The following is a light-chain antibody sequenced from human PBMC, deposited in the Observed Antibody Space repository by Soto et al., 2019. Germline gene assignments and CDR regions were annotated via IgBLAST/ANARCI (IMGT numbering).Light chain of an antibody. CDR3: QQYNNLHIT. J-gene: IGKJ5*01. V-gene: IGKV3-15*01. Sequence: EIVMTQSPATLSLSPGERATLSCLASQSVSSNLAWYQHKPGQAPRLLIYGASARATGIPARFSGSGSGTEFTLTISSLQSEDCAVYYCQQYNNLHITGGQGTLLEI. CDR1: QSVSSN. CDR2: GAS.